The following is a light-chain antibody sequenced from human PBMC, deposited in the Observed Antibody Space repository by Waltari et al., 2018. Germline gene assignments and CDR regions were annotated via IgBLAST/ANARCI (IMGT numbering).Light chain of an antibody. J-gene: IGLJ1*01. V-gene: IGLV4-60*03. CDR1: SGHSSYL. Sequence: QPVLTQSSSASASLGSSVKLTCTLSSGHSSYLIARHQQQPGKAPRYLMKLEGSGSYNKGSGVPDRFSGSSSGADRYLTISNLQSEDEADYYCETWDSNTRVFGTGTKVTVL. CDR2: LEGSGSY. CDR3: ETWDSNTRV.